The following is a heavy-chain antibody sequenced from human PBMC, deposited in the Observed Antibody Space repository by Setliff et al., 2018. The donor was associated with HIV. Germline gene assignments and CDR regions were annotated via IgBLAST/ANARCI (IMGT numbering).Heavy chain of an antibody. Sequence: GGSLRLSCAASGFTFSGSPIHWVRQASGKGLEWLGRIKDSTDNYATAYAASVKGRFTIFRDDSANTAYLQINSLEIEDTAVYYCTRPQYIYENGGSDYWGQGTLVTVSS. J-gene: IGHJ4*02. CDR3: TRPQYIYENGGSDY. CDR2: IKDSTDNYAT. D-gene: IGHD3-22*01. V-gene: IGHV3-73*01. CDR1: GFTFSGSP.